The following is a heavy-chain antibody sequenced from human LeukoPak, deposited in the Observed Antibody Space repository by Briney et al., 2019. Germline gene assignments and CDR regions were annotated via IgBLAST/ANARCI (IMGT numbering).Heavy chain of an antibody. Sequence: SSETLSLTCTVSGGSISNYYWSWIRQPPGRGLEWIGYIYHSGSTNYNPSLRSRVTISVDTSKNQFSLKLSSVTATDTAVYYCAASARLVLQESVYWGQGTLVTVSS. J-gene: IGHJ4*02. D-gene: IGHD6-19*01. CDR2: IYHSGST. CDR3: AASARLVLQESVY. CDR1: GGSISNYY. V-gene: IGHV4-59*08.